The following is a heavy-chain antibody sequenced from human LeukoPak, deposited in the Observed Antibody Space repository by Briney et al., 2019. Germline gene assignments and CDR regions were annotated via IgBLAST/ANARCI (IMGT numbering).Heavy chain of an antibody. J-gene: IGHJ4*02. CDR1: GFTFSSYA. CDR3: AANGESSGWFWNY. Sequence: GGSLRLSCAASGFTFSSYAMHWVRQAPGKGLEWVAVISYDGSNKYYADSVKGRFTISRDNSKNTLYLHMSGLRAEDSAIYYCAANGESSGWFWNYWGQGTLVSVSS. D-gene: IGHD6-19*01. CDR2: ISYDGSNK. V-gene: IGHV3-30-3*01.